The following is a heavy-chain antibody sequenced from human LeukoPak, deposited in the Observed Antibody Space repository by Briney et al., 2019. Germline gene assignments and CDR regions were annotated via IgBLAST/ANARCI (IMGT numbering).Heavy chain of an antibody. V-gene: IGHV1-2*02. J-gene: IGHJ5*02. CDR1: GYTFTGYF. D-gene: IGHD4-17*01. CDR3: ARNYGDHNWFDP. Sequence: ASVKVSCKASGYTFTGYFMHWVRQAPGQGLEWMGWINPNSSDTNYAQNFQGRVTVTRDTSISTAYMELSRLRSDDTAVYFCARNYGDHNWFDPWGQGTLVTVSS. CDR2: INPNSSDT.